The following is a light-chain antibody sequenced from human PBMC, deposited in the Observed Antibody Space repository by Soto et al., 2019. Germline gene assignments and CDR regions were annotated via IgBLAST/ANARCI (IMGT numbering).Light chain of an antibody. V-gene: IGKV1-27*01. Sequence: DIPMAQSPSSLSASVGDRVTINCRASKCISNYLAWYQQKPGKVPKLLIYAASTLQSGVPSRFSGSGSGTDFTLTISRLQPEDVATYYCQKDNSAPITFSGWTKVEIK. CDR2: AAS. J-gene: IGKJ4*01. CDR3: QKDNSAPIT. CDR1: KCISNY.